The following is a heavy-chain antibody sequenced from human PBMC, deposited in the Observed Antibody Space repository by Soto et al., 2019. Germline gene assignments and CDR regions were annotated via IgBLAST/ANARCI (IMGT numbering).Heavy chain of an antibody. CDR3: ARHESNGDFDF. D-gene: IGHD2-8*01. J-gene: IGHJ4*02. V-gene: IGHV5-10-1*01. CDR2: IDPTDSRT. Sequence: GESLKISCESSGYIFPIYHISWVRQIPGKGLEWVGKIDPTDSRTMYRPSSRARITISVDKSINTAYVEWGKLKASDTAMYYCARHESNGDFDFWGQGTQVTVSS. CDR1: GYIFPIYH.